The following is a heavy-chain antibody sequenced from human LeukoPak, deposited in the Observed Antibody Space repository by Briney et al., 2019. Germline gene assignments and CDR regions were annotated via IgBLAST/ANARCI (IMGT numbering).Heavy chain of an antibody. CDR2: IIPIFGTA. CDR3: ARASAPYYYYDSSGYYYVVLDY. V-gene: IGHV1-69*13. CDR1: GGTFSSYA. D-gene: IGHD3-22*01. Sequence: SVTVSCKASGGTFSSYAISWVRQAPGQGLEWMGGIIPIFGTANYAQKFQGRVTITADESTSTAYMELSSLRSKDTAVYYCARASAPYYYYDSSGYYYVVLDYWGQGTLVTVSS. J-gene: IGHJ4*02.